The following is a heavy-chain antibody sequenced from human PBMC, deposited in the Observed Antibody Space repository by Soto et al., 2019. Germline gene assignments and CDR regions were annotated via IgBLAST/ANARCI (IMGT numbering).Heavy chain of an antibody. Sequence: GASVKVSCKASGGTFSSYRINWVRQAPGQGLEWVGGIVPIYRTADYAQKFQGRVTITADESARTSYMELRSLKSQDTAVYYCVRDSGAKLSRSWGQGTLVTVSS. CDR2: IVPIYRTA. D-gene: IGHD3-10*01. V-gene: IGHV1-69*13. J-gene: IGHJ4*02. CDR1: GGTFSSYR. CDR3: VRDSGAKLSRS.